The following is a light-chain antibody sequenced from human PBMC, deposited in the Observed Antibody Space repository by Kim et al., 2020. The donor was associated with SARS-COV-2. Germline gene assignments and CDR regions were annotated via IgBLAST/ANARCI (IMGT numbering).Light chain of an antibody. J-gene: IGLJ3*02. Sequence: VKLTCTPSSGHSTFAITWHQQQPEKGPRYLMKLNSDGSHSKGDGIPDRLSGSSSGAERYLTISSLQSEDEADYYCQTWGTGIQWVFGGGTQLTVL. CDR3: QTWGTGIQWV. CDR1: SGHSTFA. CDR2: LNSDGSH. V-gene: IGLV4-69*01.